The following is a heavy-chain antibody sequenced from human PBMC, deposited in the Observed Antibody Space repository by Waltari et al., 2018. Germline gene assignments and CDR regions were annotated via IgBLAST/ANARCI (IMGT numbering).Heavy chain of an antibody. CDR1: GYPFAAHN. V-gene: IGHV1-2*02. CDR3: AKDRYTSTWGSGTGDS. J-gene: IGHJ4*02. CDR2: INPKSGET. Sequence: QVQLVQSGTEVKKPGASVKVSCKASGYPFAAHNIHWVRQAPGQGLEWMGWINPKSGETSYALKLQGRVTLTTDTATTTAFMELSDLTSDDTAIYYCAKDRYTSTWGSGTGDSWGQGTLVTVSS. D-gene: IGHD2-2*02.